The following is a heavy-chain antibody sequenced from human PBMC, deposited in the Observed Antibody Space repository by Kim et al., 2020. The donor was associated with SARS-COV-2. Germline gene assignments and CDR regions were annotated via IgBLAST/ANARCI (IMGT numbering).Heavy chain of an antibody. CDR3: ARSTYYYDSSCYHFDY. J-gene: IGHJ4*02. D-gene: IGHD3-22*01. V-gene: IGHV1-69*04. Sequence: SVKVSCKASGGTFSSYAISWVRQAPGQGLEWMGRIIPIFGIANYAQKFQGRVTITADKSTSTAYMELSSLRSEDTAVYYCARSTYYYDSSCYHFDYWGQGTLVTVSS. CDR1: GGTFSSYA. CDR2: IIPIFGIA.